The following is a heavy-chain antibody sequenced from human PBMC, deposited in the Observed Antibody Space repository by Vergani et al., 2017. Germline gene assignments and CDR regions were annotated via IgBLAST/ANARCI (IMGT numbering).Heavy chain of an antibody. V-gene: IGHV4-38-2*01. CDR1: GYSISSGYY. Sequence: QVQLQESGPGLVKPSETLSLTCAVSGYSISSGYYWGWIRQPPGKGLEWIGSIYHSGSTYYNPSLKSRVTISVDTSKNQFSLKLSSVTAADTAVYYCARHRDCSSTSCYPYYYYMDVWGKGTTVTVSS. J-gene: IGHJ6*03. CDR2: IYHSGST. D-gene: IGHD2-2*01. CDR3: ARHRDCSSTSCYPYYYYMDV.